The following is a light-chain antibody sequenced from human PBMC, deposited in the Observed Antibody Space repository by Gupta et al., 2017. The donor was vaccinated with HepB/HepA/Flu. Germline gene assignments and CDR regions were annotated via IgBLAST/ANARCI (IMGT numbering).Light chain of an antibody. CDR3: HQYYCDPSIT. V-gene: IGKV4-1*01. Sequence: EIEMNQSTDSLAVSLGERVTINCKSSQSVLYNSNNKNYLAWYQQKPGQPPKRLFYWASTREAGVTDRFSGSGDGTDFTLAISSRQAEDVAVYYCHQYYCDPSITFGQGTRLEIK. CDR1: QSVLYNSNNKNY. CDR2: WAS. J-gene: IGKJ5*01.